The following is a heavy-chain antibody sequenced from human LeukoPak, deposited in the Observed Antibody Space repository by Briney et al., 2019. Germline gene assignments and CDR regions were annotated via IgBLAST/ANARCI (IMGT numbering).Heavy chain of an antibody. Sequence: SETLSLTCTVSGGSISSSSYYWGWIRQPPGKGLEWIGSIYYSGSTYYNPSLKSRVTISVDTSKNQFSLKLSSVTAADTAVYYCARTGGVYYYGSGSYYYYYYMDVWGKGTTVTVSS. V-gene: IGHV4-39*07. CDR1: GGSISSSSYY. CDR3: ARTGGVYYYGSGSYYYYYYMDV. D-gene: IGHD3-10*01. J-gene: IGHJ6*03. CDR2: IYYSGST.